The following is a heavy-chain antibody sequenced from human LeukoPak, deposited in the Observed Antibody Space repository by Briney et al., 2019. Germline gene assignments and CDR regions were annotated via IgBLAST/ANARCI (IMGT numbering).Heavy chain of an antibody. CDR1: GFTFGSYA. Sequence: GGSLRLSCAASGFTFGSYAMHWVRQAPGKGLEWVAVISYDGSNKYYADSVKGRFTISRDNSKNTLYLQMNSLRAEDTAVYYCARGLYCSGGSCYADYWGQGTLVTVSS. V-gene: IGHV3-30-3*01. J-gene: IGHJ4*02. CDR3: ARGLYCSGGSCYADY. CDR2: ISYDGSNK. D-gene: IGHD2-15*01.